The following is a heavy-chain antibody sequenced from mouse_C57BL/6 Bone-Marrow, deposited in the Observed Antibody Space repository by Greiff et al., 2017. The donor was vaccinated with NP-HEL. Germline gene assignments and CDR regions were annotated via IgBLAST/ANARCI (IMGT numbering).Heavy chain of an antibody. Sequence: VQLQESGPGLVQPSQSLSITCTVSGFSLTSYGVHWVRQSPGKGLEWLGVIWSGGSTAYNAAFISRLSISKDNSKSQVFFKMNSLQADDTAIYYCARNHYYGSIWFAYWGQGTLVTVSA. CDR2: IWSGGST. V-gene: IGHV2-2*01. CDR3: ARNHYYGSIWFAY. CDR1: GFSLTSYG. J-gene: IGHJ3*01. D-gene: IGHD1-1*01.